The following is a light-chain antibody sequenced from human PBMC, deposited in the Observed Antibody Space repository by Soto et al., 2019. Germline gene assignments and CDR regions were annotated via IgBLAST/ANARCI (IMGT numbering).Light chain of an antibody. Sequence: EIVLTQSPGTLSLSPGERATLSCRASQSVSSSYLAWYQQKPGQAPRLLIYGASSRATGIPDRFSGSGSGTDFTLTISRLEPEEFAVYYCQQYGSSTEYTFGQVTKLEIK. CDR3: QQYGSSTEYT. CDR1: QSVSSSY. J-gene: IGKJ2*01. V-gene: IGKV3-20*01. CDR2: GAS.